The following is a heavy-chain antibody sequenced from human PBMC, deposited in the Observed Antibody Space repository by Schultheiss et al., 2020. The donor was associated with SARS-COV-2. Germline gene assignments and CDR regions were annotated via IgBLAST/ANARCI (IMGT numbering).Heavy chain of an antibody. J-gene: IGHJ3*02. V-gene: IGHV4-39*01. D-gene: IGHD3-22*01. CDR1: GGSISSGGYY. CDR3: ATVITTRFDI. CDR2: IYYSGST. Sequence: SQTLSLTCTVSGGSISSGGYYWSWIRQPPGKGLEWIGSIYYSGSTYYNPSLKSRVTISVDTSKNQFSLKLSSVTAADTAVYYCATVITTRFDIWGQGTMVTVSS.